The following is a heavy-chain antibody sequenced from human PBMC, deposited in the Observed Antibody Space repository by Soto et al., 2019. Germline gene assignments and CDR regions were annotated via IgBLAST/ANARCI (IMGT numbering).Heavy chain of an antibody. D-gene: IGHD3-16*01. CDR3: ARDSDYIWGSYKTGHFDY. CDR2: INAGNGNT. V-gene: IGHV1-3*01. J-gene: IGHJ4*02. Sequence: ASVKVSFKASGYTFTSYAMHWVRQAPGQRLEWMGWINAGNGNTKYSQKFQGRVTITRDTSASTAYMELSSLRSEDTAVYYCARDSDYIWGSYKTGHFDYWGQGTLVTVSS. CDR1: GYTFTSYA.